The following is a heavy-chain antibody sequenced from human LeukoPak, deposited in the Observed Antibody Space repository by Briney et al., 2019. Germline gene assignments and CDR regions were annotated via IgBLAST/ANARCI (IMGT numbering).Heavy chain of an antibody. V-gene: IGHV1-69*04. CDR2: IIPILGIA. D-gene: IGHD3-10*01. J-gene: IGHJ4*02. CDR1: GGTFSSYA. CDR3: AREDDGGYYGSGSYSNVGY. Sequence: GASVKVSCKASGGTFSSYAISWVRRAPGQGLEWMGRIIPILGIANYAQKFQGRVTITADKSTSTAYMELSSLRSEDTAVYYCAREDDGGYYGSGSYSNVGYWGQGTLVTVSS.